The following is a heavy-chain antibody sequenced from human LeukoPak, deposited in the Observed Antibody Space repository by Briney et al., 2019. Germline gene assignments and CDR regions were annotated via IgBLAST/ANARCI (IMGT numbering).Heavy chain of an antibody. V-gene: IGHV1-69*05. J-gene: IGHJ6*03. CDR1: GGTFSSYA. Sequence: ASVKVSCKASGGTFSSYAISWVRQAPGQGLEWMGGIIPIFGTANYAQKFQGRVTITTDESTSTAYMELSSLRSEDTAVYYCAISGLLWFGDYHYYMDVWGKGTTVTVSS. CDR3: AISGLLWFGDYHYYMDV. D-gene: IGHD3-10*01. CDR2: IIPIFGTA.